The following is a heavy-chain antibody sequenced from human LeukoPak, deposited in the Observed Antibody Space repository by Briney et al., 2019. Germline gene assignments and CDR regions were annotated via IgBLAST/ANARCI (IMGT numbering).Heavy chain of an antibody. CDR1: GFTFSGYS. Sequence: GGSLRLSCVASGFTFSGYSVSWVRQAPGKGLEWVSSISSSSSYIYYADSVKGRFTISRDNAKNSLYLQMNSLRAEDTAVYYCARGPYDSSGYRIDYWGQGTLVTVSS. J-gene: IGHJ4*01. D-gene: IGHD3-22*01. CDR2: ISSSSSYI. V-gene: IGHV3-21*01. CDR3: ARGPYDSSGYRIDY.